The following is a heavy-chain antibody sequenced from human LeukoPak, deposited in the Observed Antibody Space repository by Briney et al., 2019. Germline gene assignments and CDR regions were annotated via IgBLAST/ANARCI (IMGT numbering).Heavy chain of an antibody. CDR3: ARDCSGGSCYSV. J-gene: IGHJ4*02. D-gene: IGHD2-15*01. CDR2: ISSSSSYT. V-gene: IGHV3-11*06. Sequence: GGSLRLSCAASGFTLSDYYMSWIRQAPGKGLEWVSYISSSSSYTNYADSVKGRFTISRDNAKNSLYLQMNSLRAEDTAVYYCARDCSGGSCYSVWGQGTLVTVSS. CDR1: GFTLSDYY.